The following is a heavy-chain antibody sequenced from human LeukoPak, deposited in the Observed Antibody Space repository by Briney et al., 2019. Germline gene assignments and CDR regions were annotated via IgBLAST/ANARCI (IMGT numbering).Heavy chain of an antibody. V-gene: IGHV4-34*01. CDR3: ARGRRSRLRYFDWLTSAFDI. CDR1: GGSFSGYY. CDR2: INHSGST. D-gene: IGHD3-9*01. Sequence: KPSETLSLTCAVYGGSFSGYYWSWIRQPPRKGLEWIGEINHSGSTNYSPSLKSRVTISVDTSKNQFSLKLSSVTAADTAVYYCARGRRSRLRYFDWLTSAFDIWGQGTMVTVSS. J-gene: IGHJ3*02.